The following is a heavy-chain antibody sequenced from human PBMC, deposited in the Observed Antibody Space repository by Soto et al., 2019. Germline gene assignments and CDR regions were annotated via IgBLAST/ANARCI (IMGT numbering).Heavy chain of an antibody. J-gene: IGHJ3*02. D-gene: IGHD2-8*01. CDR1: GGTFSSYA. V-gene: IGHV1-2*02. Sequence: ASVKVSCKASGGTFSSYAISWVRQAPGQGLEWMGGIIPNSGGTDYAQKFQGRVTMTRDTSISTAYMELSRLRSDDTAVYYCSVCYTNDAFDIWGQGTRSPSPQ. CDR2: IIPNSGGT. CDR3: SVCYTNDAFDI.